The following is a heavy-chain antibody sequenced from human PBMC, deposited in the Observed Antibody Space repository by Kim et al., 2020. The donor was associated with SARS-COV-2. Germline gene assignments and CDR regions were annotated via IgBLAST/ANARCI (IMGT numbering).Heavy chain of an antibody. CDR1: GFTFSSYA. CDR3: AKDHREIERGIRFLEWLHDY. J-gene: IGHJ4*02. V-gene: IGHV3-23*01. Sequence: GGSLRLSCAASGFTFSSYAMSWVRQAPGKGLEWVSAISGSGGSTYYADSVKGRFTISRDNSKNTLYLQMNSLRAEDTAVYYCAKDHREIERGIRFLEWLHDYWGQGTLVTVSS. CDR2: ISGSGGST. D-gene: IGHD3-3*01.